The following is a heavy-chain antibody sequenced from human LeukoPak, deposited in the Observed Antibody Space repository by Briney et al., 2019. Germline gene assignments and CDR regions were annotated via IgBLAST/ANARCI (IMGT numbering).Heavy chain of an antibody. CDR2: IYPGDSDT. Sequence: GESLKISCKGSGYSFTSYWIGWVRQMPGKGLEWMGIIYPGDSDTRYSPSFQGQVTISADKSISTAYLQWSSLKASDTAMYYCARHDPSYYDSSGYPDYWGQGTLVTVSS. V-gene: IGHV5-51*01. D-gene: IGHD3-22*01. CDR3: ARHDPSYYDSSGYPDY. J-gene: IGHJ4*02. CDR1: GYSFTSYW.